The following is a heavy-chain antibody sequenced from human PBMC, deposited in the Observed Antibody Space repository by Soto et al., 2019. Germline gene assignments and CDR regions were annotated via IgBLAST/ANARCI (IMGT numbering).Heavy chain of an antibody. J-gene: IGHJ2*01. CDR2: IRSKANNYAT. Sequence: EVQLVESGGGLVQPGGSLKLSCAAPGFTFSGSAMHWVRQASGKGLEWVGRIRSKANNYATVYAASVKGRFTISRDDSKNTAHLQMNSLKTEDTAVYYCARHALQYCGGDCYLLPYFDLWGRGTLVTVSS. D-gene: IGHD2-21*02. CDR3: ARHALQYCGGDCYLLPYFDL. V-gene: IGHV3-73*02. CDR1: GFTFSGSA.